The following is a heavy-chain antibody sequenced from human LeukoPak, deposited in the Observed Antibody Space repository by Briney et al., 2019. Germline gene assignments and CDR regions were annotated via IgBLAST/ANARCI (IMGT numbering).Heavy chain of an antibody. CDR1: GFTVSSNY. J-gene: IGHJ3*02. Sequence: PGGSLRLSCAASGFTVSSNYMSWVCQAPGKGLEWVSVIYSGGSTYYADSVKGRFTISRDNSKNTLYLQMNSLRAEDTAVYYCARGAGPDAFDIWGQGTMVTVSS. CDR2: IYSGGST. V-gene: IGHV3-66*02. CDR3: ARGAGPDAFDI.